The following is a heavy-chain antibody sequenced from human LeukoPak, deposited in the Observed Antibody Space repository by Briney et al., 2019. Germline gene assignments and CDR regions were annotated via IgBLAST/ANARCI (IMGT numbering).Heavy chain of an antibody. Sequence: GGSLRLSCAASGFTFDDYAMHWVRQAPGKGLEWVSGISWNSGSIGYADSVKGRFTISRDNAKNSLYLQMNSLRAEDTAVYYCAKDQRFGWGQGTLVTVSS. CDR2: ISWNSGSI. V-gene: IGHV3-9*01. CDR1: GFTFDDYA. D-gene: IGHD3-10*01. CDR3: AKDQRFG. J-gene: IGHJ4*02.